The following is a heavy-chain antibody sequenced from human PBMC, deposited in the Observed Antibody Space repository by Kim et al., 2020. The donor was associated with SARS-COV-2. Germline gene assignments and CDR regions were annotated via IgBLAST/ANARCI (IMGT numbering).Heavy chain of an antibody. D-gene: IGHD5-18*01. J-gene: IGHJ4*02. Sequence: SETLSLTCTVSGGSMNYYYWSWIRQSQGKGLEWIGYVFYSGSINYNPSLRSQVVLSLDVSKNQFSLNVNCGTAADTAVYFCARGGGYSYGRNYFDYWGQGAQVTVSS. CDR1: GGSMNYYY. CDR2: VFYSGSI. V-gene: IGHV4-59*01. CDR3: ARGGGYSYGRNYFDY.